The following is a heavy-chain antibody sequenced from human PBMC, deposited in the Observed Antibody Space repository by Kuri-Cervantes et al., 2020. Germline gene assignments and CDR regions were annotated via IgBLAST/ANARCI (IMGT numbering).Heavy chain of an antibody. D-gene: IGHD3-22*01. CDR2: ISSSSSTI. J-gene: IGHJ6*02. V-gene: IGHV3-48*01. CDR1: GFTFSSYS. CDR3: ARGPGSGYLSYYYYYGMDV. Sequence: GESLKISCAASGFTFSSYSMNWVRQAPGKGLEWVSYISSSSSTIYYADSVKGRFTISRDNSKNTLYLQMNSLRAEDTAVYYCARGPGSGYLSYYYYYGMDVWGQGTTVTVSS.